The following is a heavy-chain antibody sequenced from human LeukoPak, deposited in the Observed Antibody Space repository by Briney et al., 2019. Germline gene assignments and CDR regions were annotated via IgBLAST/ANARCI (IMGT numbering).Heavy chain of an antibody. CDR2: ISNTGTII. Sequence: PGGSLRLSCAASGFAFSTYAMSWFRQAPGKGLEWISYISNTGTIILYADSVKGRFTISRDNAKRSLFLQMSSLRVEDTAVYYCAKGAGKLTFGESDWGQGTLVTVSS. D-gene: IGHD3-10*01. CDR1: GFAFSTYA. J-gene: IGHJ4*02. CDR3: AKGAGKLTFGESD. V-gene: IGHV3-48*03.